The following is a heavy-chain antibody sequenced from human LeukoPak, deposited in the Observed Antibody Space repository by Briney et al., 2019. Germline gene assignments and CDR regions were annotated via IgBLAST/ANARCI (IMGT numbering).Heavy chain of an antibody. V-gene: IGHV1-2*02. J-gene: IGHJ3*02. CDR1: GYTFTGYY. CDR3: ARLEGYCSSTSCSGAFDI. CDR2: INPNSGGT. D-gene: IGHD2-2*01. Sequence: ASVKVSCKASGYTFTGYYMHWVRQAPGQGLEWMGWINPNSGGTNYAQKLQGRVTMTTDTSTSTAYMELRSLRSDDTAVYYCARLEGYCSSTSCSGAFDIWGQGTMVTVSS.